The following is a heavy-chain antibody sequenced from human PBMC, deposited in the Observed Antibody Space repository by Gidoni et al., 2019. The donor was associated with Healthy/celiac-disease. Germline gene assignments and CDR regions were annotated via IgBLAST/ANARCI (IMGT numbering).Heavy chain of an antibody. V-gene: IGHV5-51*01. CDR2: IYPGDSET. CDR3: ARLCDGDYPMDV. J-gene: IGHJ6*03. Sequence: DVPLVQSGAEVKKPGESPKISCKGSGYSLTSYWIGRVRQMPWKGLEGMGIIYPGDSETRYSPCVQGQVTISADKSISTADLQGISMKASDTAMYYCARLCDGDYPMDVWGKGTTVTVSS. D-gene: IGHD4-17*01. CDR1: GYSLTSYW.